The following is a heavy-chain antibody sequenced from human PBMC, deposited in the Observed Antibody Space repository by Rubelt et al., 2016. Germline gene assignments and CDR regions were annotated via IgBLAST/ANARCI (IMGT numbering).Heavy chain of an antibody. Sequence: QLQLQESGPGLVKPSETLSLTCTVSGYSISSAYYWGWIRQPPGKGLEWIGSIYYSGSTYNNPSIKSRVTKSADTSKKQVSLKLNSWTAADTAVYYCARFRFCSGGSCETDNWGQGTLVTVSS. CDR1: GYSISSAYY. CDR2: IYYSGST. J-gene: IGHJ4*02. D-gene: IGHD2-15*01. CDR3: ARFRFCSGGSCETDN. V-gene: IGHV4-38-2*02.